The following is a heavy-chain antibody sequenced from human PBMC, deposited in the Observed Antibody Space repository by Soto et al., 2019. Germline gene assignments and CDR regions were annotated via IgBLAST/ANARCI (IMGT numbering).Heavy chain of an antibody. CDR2: ISYDGGYK. D-gene: IGHD6-19*01. Sequence: QVQLVESGGGVVQPGRSLRLSCAASGFIFSSYAMHWVRQAPGKGLEWVAIISYDGGYKYYADSVKGRSTISRDNSKKMLYLQMNSLRADDTAVYYCASLHLYAGGWGAALDIWCQGTMVAVSS. CDR1: GFIFSSYA. CDR3: ASLHLYAGGWGAALDI. V-gene: IGHV3-30-3*01. J-gene: IGHJ3*02.